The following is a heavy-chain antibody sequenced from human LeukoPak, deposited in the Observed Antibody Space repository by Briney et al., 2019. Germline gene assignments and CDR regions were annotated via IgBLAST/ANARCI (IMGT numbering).Heavy chain of an antibody. CDR3: ARDRGYYDSSGYYAYYFDY. D-gene: IGHD3-22*01. CDR1: GGSISSGSYY. J-gene: IGHJ4*02. Sequence: PSETLSLTCTVSGGSISSGSYYWSWIRQPAGKGLEWIGRTYTSGSTNYNPSLKSRVTISVDTSKNQFSLKLSSVTAADTAVYYCARDRGYYDSSGYYAYYFDYWGQGTLVTVSS. CDR2: TYTSGST. V-gene: IGHV4-61*02.